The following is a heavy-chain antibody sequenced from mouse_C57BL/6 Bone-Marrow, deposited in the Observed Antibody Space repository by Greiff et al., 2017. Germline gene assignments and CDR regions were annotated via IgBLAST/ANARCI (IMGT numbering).Heavy chain of an antibody. Sequence: VKLVASGGDLVKPGGSLKLSCAASGFTFSSYGMSWVRQTPDKRLEWVATISSGGSYTYYPDSVKGRFTISRDNAKNTLYLQMSSLKSEDTAMYYCARRDHWYFDVWGTGTTVTVSS. V-gene: IGHV5-6*02. CDR3: ARRDHWYFDV. CDR1: GFTFSSYG. J-gene: IGHJ1*03. CDR2: ISSGGSYT.